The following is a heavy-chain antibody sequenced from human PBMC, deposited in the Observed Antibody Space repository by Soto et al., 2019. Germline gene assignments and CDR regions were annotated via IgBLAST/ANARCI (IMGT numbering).Heavy chain of an antibody. CDR3: ARNRAVAGTWYDY. Sequence: SQTRSVTCIVAGGCISSGGYYWSWIRQHPGKGLECIGYIYYSGSTYYNPSLKSRVTMSVDTSKNQFSLKLSSVTAADTAVYYCARNRAVAGTWYDYWRQGALVTVS. V-gene: IGHV4-31*03. D-gene: IGHD6-19*01. CDR2: IYYSGST. CDR1: GGCISSGGYY. J-gene: IGHJ4*02.